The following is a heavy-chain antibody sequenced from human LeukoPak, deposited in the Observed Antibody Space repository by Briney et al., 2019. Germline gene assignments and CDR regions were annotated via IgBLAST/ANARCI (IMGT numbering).Heavy chain of an antibody. Sequence: GGSLRLPCAASGFTFSSYWMSWVRQAPGKGLEWVANIKQDGSEKYYVDSVKGRFTISRDNAKNSLYLQMNSLRAEDTALYHCARVLSGHVTTSYYYYMDVWGKGTTVTISS. CDR1: GFTFSSYW. CDR3: ARVLSGHVTTSYYYYMDV. CDR2: IKQDGSEK. J-gene: IGHJ6*03. D-gene: IGHD4-11*01. V-gene: IGHV3-7*03.